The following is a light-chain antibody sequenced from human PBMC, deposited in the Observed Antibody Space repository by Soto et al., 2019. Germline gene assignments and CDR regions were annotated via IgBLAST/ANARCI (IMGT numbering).Light chain of an antibody. Sequence: QSVLTQPASVSGSPGQSITISCTGTSSDVGGYNFVSWYQQHPGKAPKLMIYEVNKRPSGVSNRFSGSKSANTASLTISGLQAEDEADYYCSSYTSSNTLVFGVGTKLTVL. CDR3: SSYTSSNTLV. CDR2: EVN. CDR1: SSDVGGYNF. J-gene: IGLJ3*02. V-gene: IGLV2-14*01.